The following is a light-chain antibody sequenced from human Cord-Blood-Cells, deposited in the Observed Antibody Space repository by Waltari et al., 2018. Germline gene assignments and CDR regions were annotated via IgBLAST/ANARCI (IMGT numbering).Light chain of an antibody. V-gene: IGKV2-28*01. CDR1: QSLLHSNGYNY. CDR3: MQALQTPT. Sequence: DIVMTQSPLSLPVTPAAPASISCRSSQSLLHSNGYNYLDWYLQKPGQSPQLLIYLGSNRASGVPDRFSGSGSGTDFTLKISRVEAEDVGVYYCMQALQTPTFGQGTKLEIK. CDR2: LGS. J-gene: IGKJ2*01.